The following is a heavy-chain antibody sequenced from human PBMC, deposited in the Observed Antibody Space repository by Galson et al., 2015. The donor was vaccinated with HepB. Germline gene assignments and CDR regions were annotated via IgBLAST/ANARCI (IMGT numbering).Heavy chain of an antibody. V-gene: IGHV3-23*01. CDR2: VSGSGNTM. CDR3: AKVMSAVTTKAAIDY. J-gene: IGHJ4*02. CDR1: GFTFRSYA. D-gene: IGHD4-17*01. Sequence: SLRLSCAASGFTFRSYAVSWVRQAPGKGLEWVSSVSGSGNTMHYADSVKGRFTISRDNSKNTVNLQMNSLRAEDTAVYYYAKVMSAVTTKAAIDYWGQGTLVTVSS.